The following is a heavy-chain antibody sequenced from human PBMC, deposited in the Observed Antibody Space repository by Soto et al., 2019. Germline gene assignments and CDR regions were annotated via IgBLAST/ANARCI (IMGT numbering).Heavy chain of an antibody. J-gene: IGHJ5*02. D-gene: IGHD1-26*01. CDR1: GYTFTSYY. Sequence: ASVKVSCKASGYTFTSYYMHWVRQAPGQGLEWMGIINPSGGSTSYAQKFQGRVTMTRDTSTSTVYMGLSSLRSEDTAVYYCARVATDNWFDPWGQGTLVTVSS. CDR3: ARVATDNWFDP. CDR2: INPSGGST. V-gene: IGHV1-46*03.